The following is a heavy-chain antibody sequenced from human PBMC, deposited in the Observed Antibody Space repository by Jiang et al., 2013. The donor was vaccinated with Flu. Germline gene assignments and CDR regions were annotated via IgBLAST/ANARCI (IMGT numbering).Heavy chain of an antibody. CDR3: ARRALDTRGYYSGTAFDV. D-gene: IGHD3-22*01. CDR1: GYTFSTYR. Sequence: GAEVKKPGESLKISCQASGYTFSTYRIGWVRQVPGRGLEWMGVIYPPDSDTRYSPSFQGHVSLSADTSNTTAYLQWSSLKVSDTAIYYCARRALDTRGYYSGTAFDVWGQGTMVTVSS. CDR2: IYPPDSDT. V-gene: IGHV5-51*01. J-gene: IGHJ3*01.